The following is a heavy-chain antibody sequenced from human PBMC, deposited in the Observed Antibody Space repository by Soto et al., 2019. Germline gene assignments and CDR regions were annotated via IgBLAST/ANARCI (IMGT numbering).Heavy chain of an antibody. CDR2: IYYSGST. CDR1: GGSISSGGYY. J-gene: IGHJ4*02. Sequence: QVQLQESGPGLVKPSQTLSLTCTVSGGSISSGGYYWSWIRQHPGKGLEWIGYIYYSGSTYYNPSLKSRVTISVDTSKNQFSLKLSSVTAADTAVYYCARGSGTAIETNFDYWGQGTLVTVSS. V-gene: IGHV4-31*03. D-gene: IGHD5-18*01. CDR3: ARGSGTAIETNFDY.